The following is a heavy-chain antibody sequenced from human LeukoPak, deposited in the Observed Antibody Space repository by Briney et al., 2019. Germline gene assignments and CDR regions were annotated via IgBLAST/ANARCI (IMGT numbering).Heavy chain of an antibody. CDR3: ARDRYYDILTGYFGVDAFDK. CDR2: INHVGST. V-gene: IGHV4-38-2*02. D-gene: IGHD3-9*01. Sequence: SETLSLTCTVSGYSISSGYYWGWIRQPPGKGREWIWSINHVGSTYYNPSLSLKRRVTISVDTSKNQFSLKLSSVTAADTAVYYCARDRYYDILTGYFGVDAFDKGGQGTMVTVSS. CDR1: GYSISSGYY. J-gene: IGHJ3*02.